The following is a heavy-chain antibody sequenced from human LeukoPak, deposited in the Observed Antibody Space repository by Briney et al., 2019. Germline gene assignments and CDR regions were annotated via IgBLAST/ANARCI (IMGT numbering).Heavy chain of an antibody. J-gene: IGHJ3*02. CDR1: GFTFSSYG. Sequence: GGSLRLSCAASGFTFSSYGMHWVRQAPGKGLEWVAFIRYDGSNKYYADSVKGRFTISRDNSKNTLYLQMNSLGAEDTAVYYCAKAGGDRQDAFDIWGQGTMVTVSS. CDR3: AKAGGDRQDAFDI. D-gene: IGHD1-14*01. CDR2: IRYDGSNK. V-gene: IGHV3-30*02.